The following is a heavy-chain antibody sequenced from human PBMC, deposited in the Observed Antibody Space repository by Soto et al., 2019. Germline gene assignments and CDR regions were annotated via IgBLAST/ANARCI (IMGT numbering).Heavy chain of an antibody. J-gene: IGHJ3*02. CDR2: ISSSSSTI. D-gene: IGHD6-25*01. CDR3: ARDRLDAFDI. CDR1: GFTFSSYS. Sequence: GGSLRLSCAASGFTFSSYSMNWVRQAPGKGLEWVSYISSSSSTIYYADSVKGRFTISRDNAKNSLYLQMNSLRAEDTAVYYCARDRLDAFDIWGQGTMVTVS. V-gene: IGHV3-48*01.